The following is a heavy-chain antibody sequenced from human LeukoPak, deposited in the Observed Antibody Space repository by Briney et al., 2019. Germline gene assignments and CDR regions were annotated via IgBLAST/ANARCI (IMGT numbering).Heavy chain of an antibody. CDR2: IRYDGSNK. V-gene: IGHV3-30*02. J-gene: IGHJ4*02. CDR1: GFTFSSFG. Sequence: GGSLRLSCAASGFTFSSFGMHWVRQAPGKGLEWVVFIRYDGSNKYYTDSVKGRFTISRDKAKNTLYLQMNSLRAEDTAVYYCAREGYYDSSGYSIRFSYWGQGTLVTVSS. CDR3: AREGYYDSSGYSIRFSY. D-gene: IGHD3-22*01.